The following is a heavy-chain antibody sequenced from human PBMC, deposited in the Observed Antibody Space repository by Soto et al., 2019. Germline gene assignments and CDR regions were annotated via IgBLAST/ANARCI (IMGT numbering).Heavy chain of an antibody. V-gene: IGHV4-38-2*02. D-gene: IGHD1-1*01. CDR1: GFSISRGYY. J-gene: IGHJ4*02. CDR2: IYPSVSS. CDR3: AREKVGTTFFDN. Sequence: PSETLSLTCIVAGFSISRGYYWSWVRQPPGKGLEWIGSIYPSVSSYHNPSLETRVRLSIDTSKNQFTLNLTSVTAADTALYYCAREKVGTTFFDNWGQGIQVTVS.